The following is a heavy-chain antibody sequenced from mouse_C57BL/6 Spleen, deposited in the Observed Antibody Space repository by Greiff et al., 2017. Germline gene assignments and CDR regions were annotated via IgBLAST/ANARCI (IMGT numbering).Heavy chain of an antibody. CDR2: ISSGGDYI. CDR3: TRESNWDWYFDV. V-gene: IGHV5-9-1*02. Sequence: EVQRVESGEGLVKPGGSLKLSCAASGFTFSSYAMSWVRQTPEKRLEWVAYISSGGDYIYYADTVKGRFTISRDNARNTLYLQMSSLKSEDTAMYYCTRESNWDWYFDVWGTGTTVTVSS. D-gene: IGHD4-1*01. J-gene: IGHJ1*03. CDR1: GFTFSSYA.